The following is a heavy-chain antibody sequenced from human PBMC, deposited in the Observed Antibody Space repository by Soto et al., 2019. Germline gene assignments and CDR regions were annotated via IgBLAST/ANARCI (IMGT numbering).Heavy chain of an antibody. CDR2: ISWNSGSI. D-gene: IGHD2-15*01. CDR1: GFTFDDYA. J-gene: IGHJ6*03. CDR3: AKVGRYCRGGSCTYYYYYMDV. Sequence: EVQLVESGGGLVQPGRSLRLSCAASGFTFDDYAMHWVRQAPGKGLEWVSGISWNSGSIGYADSVKGRFTNSRDNAKNSLYLQMNCLRAEDTGLFHCAKVGRYCRGGSCTYYYYYMDVWGKGNTVTVSS. V-gene: IGHV3-9*01.